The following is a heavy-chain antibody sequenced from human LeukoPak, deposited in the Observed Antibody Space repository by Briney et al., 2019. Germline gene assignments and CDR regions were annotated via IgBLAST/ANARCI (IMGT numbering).Heavy chain of an antibody. V-gene: IGHV3-11*01. CDR3: ARATYSSGWLPEADY. CDR1: GFTFSDYY. CDR2: ISSSGSTI. Sequence: GGSLRLSCAASGFTFSDYYMSWIRQAPGKGLEWVSYISSSGSTIYYADSVKGRFTISRDNAKNSLYLQMNSLRAEDTAVYYCARATYSSGWLPEADYWGQGTLVTVSS. D-gene: IGHD6-19*01. J-gene: IGHJ4*02.